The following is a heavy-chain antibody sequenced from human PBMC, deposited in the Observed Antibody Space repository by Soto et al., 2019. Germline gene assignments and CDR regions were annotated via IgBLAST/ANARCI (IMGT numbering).Heavy chain of an antibody. Sequence: PSETLSLTCTVSGGSISSGDYYWSWSRQPPGKGLEWIGYIYYSGSTYYNPSLKSRVTISVDTSKNQFSLKLSSLTAAHTAVYYWARGWGSSIWSSFDYWGQGTLVTV. CDR2: IYYSGST. J-gene: IGHJ4*02. D-gene: IGHD6-13*01. CDR3: ARGWGSSIWSSFDY. CDR1: GGSISSGDYY. V-gene: IGHV4-30-4*01.